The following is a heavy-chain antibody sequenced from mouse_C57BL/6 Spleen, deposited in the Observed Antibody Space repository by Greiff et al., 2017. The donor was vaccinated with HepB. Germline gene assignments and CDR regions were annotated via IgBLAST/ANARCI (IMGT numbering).Heavy chain of an antibody. CDR3: ARGYGSSRGFAY. J-gene: IGHJ3*01. V-gene: IGHV14-2*01. D-gene: IGHD1-1*01. CDR1: GFNIKDYY. Sequence: DVQLQESGAELVKPGASVKLSCTASGFNIKDYYMHWVKQRTEQGLEWIGRIDPEDGETKYAPKFQGKATITADTSSNTAYLQLSSLTSEDTAVYYWARGYGSSRGFAYWGQGTLVTVSA. CDR2: IDPEDGET.